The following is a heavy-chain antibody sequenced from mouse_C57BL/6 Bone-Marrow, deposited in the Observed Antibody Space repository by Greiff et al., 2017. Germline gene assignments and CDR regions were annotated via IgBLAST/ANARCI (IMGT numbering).Heavy chain of an antibody. J-gene: IGHJ3*01. Sequence: DVHLVESGGGLVKPGGSLKLSCAASGFTFSSYTMSWVRQTPEKRLEWVATISGGGGNTYYPDSVKGRFTISRDNAKNTLYLQMSSLRSEDTALYYCARLWLRRGFAYWGQGTLVTVSA. D-gene: IGHD2-2*01. CDR1: GFTFSSYT. CDR3: ARLWLRRGFAY. CDR2: ISGGGGNT. V-gene: IGHV5-9*01.